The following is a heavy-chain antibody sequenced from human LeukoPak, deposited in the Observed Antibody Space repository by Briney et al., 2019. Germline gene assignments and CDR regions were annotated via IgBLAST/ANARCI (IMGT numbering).Heavy chain of an antibody. J-gene: IGHJ4*02. CDR3: ARDMERSSGFE. Sequence: ASVKVSCKVSGYTLTELCIHWVRQAPGKGLEWMGGFDPEENKRIYAQKFKGRVTMTEDTSTDTAYMELSRLTSDDTAVYYCARDMERSSGFEWGQGTLVTVSS. CDR2: FDPEENKR. D-gene: IGHD6-19*01. CDR1: GYTLTELC. V-gene: IGHV1-24*01.